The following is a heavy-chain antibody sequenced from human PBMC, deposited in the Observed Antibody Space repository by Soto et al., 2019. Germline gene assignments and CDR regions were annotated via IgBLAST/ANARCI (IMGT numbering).Heavy chain of an antibody. CDR1: GGSVSSGAFY. V-gene: IGHV4-31*03. Sequence: QVQLQESGPGLVKPSQTLSLTCSVSGGSVSSGAFYWGWIRQSPGKGLECLGYIYSFWNTFYNPYLKSRVTISLDTSKNQFSLRMTSVIAADTAIYYCARVMGDGSGTFWWFDLWGQGTLVIVSS. CDR3: ARVMGDGSGTFWWFDL. D-gene: IGHD3-10*01. J-gene: IGHJ5*02. CDR2: IYSFWNT.